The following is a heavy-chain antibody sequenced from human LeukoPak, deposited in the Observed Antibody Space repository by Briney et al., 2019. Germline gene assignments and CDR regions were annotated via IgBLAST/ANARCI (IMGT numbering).Heavy chain of an antibody. D-gene: IGHD1-26*01. V-gene: IGHV4-4*02. J-gene: IGHJ4*02. CDR1: GGSISRINW. CDR2: ISLSGRT. CDR3: SRESGAFSPFGY. Sequence: PSETLSLTCDVSGGSISRINWWSWVRQSPGQGLEWIGEISLSGRTNYNPSLQSRVTMSLDESKNQLSLDLASVTAADTAVYYCSRESGAFSPFGYWGQGTLVTVHS.